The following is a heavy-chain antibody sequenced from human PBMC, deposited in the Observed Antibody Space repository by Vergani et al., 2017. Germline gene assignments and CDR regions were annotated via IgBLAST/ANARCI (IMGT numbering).Heavy chain of an antibody. V-gene: IGHV4-59*01. CDR2: IYYSGST. CDR1: GGSISSYY. J-gene: IGHJ5*02. D-gene: IGHD3-3*01. CDR3: ARVVSFGVVRVGWFDP. Sequence: QVQLQESGPGLVKPSETLSLTCTVSGGSISSYYWSWIRQPPGKGLEWIGYIYYSGSTNYNPSLKSRVTISVDTSKNQFSLKLSSVTAADPAVYYCARVVSFGVVRVGWFDPWGQGTLVTVSS.